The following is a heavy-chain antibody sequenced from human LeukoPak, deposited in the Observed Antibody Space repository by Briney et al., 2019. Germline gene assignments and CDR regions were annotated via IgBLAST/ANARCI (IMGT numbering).Heavy chain of an antibody. J-gene: IGHJ5*02. CDR2: INWNGGST. V-gene: IGHV3-20*01. Sequence: GGSLRLSCAASGFTFDDYGMSWVRQAPGKGLEWVSGINWNGGSTGYADSVKGRFTISRDNAKNSLYLQMNSLRAEDTALYHCARVGGSSWYNWFDPWGQGTLVTVSS. CDR1: GFTFDDYG. D-gene: IGHD6-13*01. CDR3: ARVGGSSWYNWFDP.